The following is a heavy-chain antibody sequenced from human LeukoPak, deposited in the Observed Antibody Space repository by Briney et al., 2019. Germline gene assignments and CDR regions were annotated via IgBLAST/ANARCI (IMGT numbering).Heavy chain of an antibody. D-gene: IGHD6-13*01. CDR1: GGSISIYY. CDR3: ARDQSSSWSYYYYMDV. V-gene: IGHV4-59*01. J-gene: IGHJ6*03. CDR2: IYYSGST. Sequence: SETLSLTCTVSGGSISIYYWSWIRQPPGKGLEWIGYIYYSGSTNYNPSLKSRVTISVDTSKNQFSLKLSSVTAADTAVYYCARDQSSSWSYYYYMDVWGKGTTVTVSS.